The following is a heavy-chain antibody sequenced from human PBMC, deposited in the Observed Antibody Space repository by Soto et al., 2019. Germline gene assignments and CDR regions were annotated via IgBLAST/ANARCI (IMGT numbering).Heavy chain of an antibody. Sequence: SETLCLSCAVYGGSFSVDYWNWIRQPPGKGLEWIGEINYSGSTNYNPSLKSRVTISVDTSKNQFSLKLSSVTAADTAVYYCARGRRNQLLSSYSFDYWGQGTMVTVSS. D-gene: IGHD2-2*01. CDR2: INYSGST. CDR3: ARGRRNQLLSSYSFDY. CDR1: GGSFSVDY. J-gene: IGHJ4*02. V-gene: IGHV4-34*01.